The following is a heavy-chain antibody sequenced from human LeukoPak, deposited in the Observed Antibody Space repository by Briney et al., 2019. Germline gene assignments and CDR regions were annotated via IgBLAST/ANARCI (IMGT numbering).Heavy chain of an antibody. Sequence: GGSLRLSCAASGVIFSNYWMHWVRHAPGKGLVWVSRINRDGSSTSYADSVKGRFTISRDNAKNTLYLQMNSLRVEDTAVYYCARGGGYSYGSFDYWGQGTLVTVSS. CDR2: INRDGSST. CDR3: ARGGGYSYGSFDY. CDR1: GVIFSNYW. D-gene: IGHD5-18*01. V-gene: IGHV3-74*01. J-gene: IGHJ4*02.